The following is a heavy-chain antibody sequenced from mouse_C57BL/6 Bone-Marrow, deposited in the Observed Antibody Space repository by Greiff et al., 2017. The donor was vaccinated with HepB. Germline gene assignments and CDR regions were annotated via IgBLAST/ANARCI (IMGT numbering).Heavy chain of an antibody. J-gene: IGHJ3*01. CDR3: ARGGYYYGAPSWFAY. D-gene: IGHD1-1*01. CDR2: IYPRSGNT. CDR1: GYTFTSYG. V-gene: IGHV1-81*01. Sequence: VKVVESGAELARPGASVKLSCKASGYTFTSYGISWVKQRTGQGLEWIGEIYPRSGNTYYNEKFKGKATLTADKSSSTAYMELRSLTSEDSAVYFCARGGYYYGAPSWFAYWGQGTLVTVSA.